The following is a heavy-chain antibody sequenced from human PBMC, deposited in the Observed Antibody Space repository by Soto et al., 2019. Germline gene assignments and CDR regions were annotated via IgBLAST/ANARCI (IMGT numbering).Heavy chain of an antibody. CDR3: ARDPPIPYRN. Sequence: ASVKVSCKASGYTFTNFGISLVRQAPGQGLEWMGWISAYNGNTNYAQNFQGRVTMTTDTSTSTAYMELRSLRSDDTAVYYCARDPPIPYRNWGQGTLVTVSS. J-gene: IGHJ4*02. CDR2: ISAYNGNT. V-gene: IGHV1-18*01. CDR1: GYTFTNFG. D-gene: IGHD1-26*01.